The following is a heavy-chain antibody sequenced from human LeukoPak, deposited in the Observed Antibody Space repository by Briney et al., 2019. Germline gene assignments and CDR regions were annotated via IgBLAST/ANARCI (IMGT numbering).Heavy chain of an antibody. CDR3: ARHGIAAAARY. CDR2: IYYSGST. D-gene: IGHD6-13*01. CDR1: GGSISSYY. Sequence: PSETLSLTCTVSGGSISSYYWSWIRQPPGKGLEWIGYIYYSGSTNYNPSLKSRVTISVDTSKNQFSLKLSSVTAADTAVYYCARHGIAAAARYWGQGTLVTVSS. J-gene: IGHJ4*02. V-gene: IGHV4-59*08.